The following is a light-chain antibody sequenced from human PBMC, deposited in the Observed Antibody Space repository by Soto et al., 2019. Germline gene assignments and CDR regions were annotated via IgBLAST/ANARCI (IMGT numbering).Light chain of an antibody. J-gene: IGKJ5*01. CDR3: QQYNNWPPIT. Sequence: ILMTHSPATLSVSPVEIATLSFSASQSVGSDLAWYQQKPGQAPRLVIYDIFTRATGVPTRISGSGSGTEFTLTISSLQSEDFAVYYCQQYNNWPPITFGQGTRLEIK. V-gene: IGKV3D-15*01. CDR2: DIF. CDR1: QSVGSD.